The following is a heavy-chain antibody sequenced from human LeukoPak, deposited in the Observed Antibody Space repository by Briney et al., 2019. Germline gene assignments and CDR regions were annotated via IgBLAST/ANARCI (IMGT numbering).Heavy chain of an antibody. CDR3: AKDRSYRRVGATLD. CDR1: GFIFSNYG. CDR2: ISYDGGNK. D-gene: IGHD1-26*01. J-gene: IGHJ4*02. Sequence: GRSLRLSCAASGFIFSNYGMHWVRQAPGKGLEWVAVISYDGGNKYYADSVKGRFTISRDNSKNTLYLQMNSLRTEDTAVYYCAKDRSYRRVGATLDWGQGTLVPVSS. V-gene: IGHV3-30*18.